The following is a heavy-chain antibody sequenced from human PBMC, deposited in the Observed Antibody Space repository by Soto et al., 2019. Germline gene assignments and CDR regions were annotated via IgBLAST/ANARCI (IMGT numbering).Heavy chain of an antibody. J-gene: IGHJ5*02. Sequence: LRLSCAASGFTFSSYSMNWVRQAPGKGLEWVSYISSSSTIYYADSVKGRFTISRDNAKNSLYLQMNSLRDEDTAVYYCARDLSVVPAARGPNWFDPWGQGTLVTVSS. CDR1: GFTFSSYS. D-gene: IGHD2-2*01. CDR2: ISSSSTI. V-gene: IGHV3-48*02. CDR3: ARDLSVVPAARGPNWFDP.